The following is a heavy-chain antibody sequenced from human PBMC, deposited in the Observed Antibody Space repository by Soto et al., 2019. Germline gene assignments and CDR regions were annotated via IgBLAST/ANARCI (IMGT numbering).Heavy chain of an antibody. Sequence: ASVKVSCKASGGTFSSYAISWVRQAPGQGLEWMGGIIPIFGTANYAQKFQGRVTITADESTSAAYMELSSLRSEDTAVYYCARDRFGRFGELSGSFDYWGQGTLVTVSS. CDR2: IIPIFGTA. D-gene: IGHD3-10*01. J-gene: IGHJ4*02. CDR1: GGTFSSYA. V-gene: IGHV1-69*13. CDR3: ARDRFGRFGELSGSFDY.